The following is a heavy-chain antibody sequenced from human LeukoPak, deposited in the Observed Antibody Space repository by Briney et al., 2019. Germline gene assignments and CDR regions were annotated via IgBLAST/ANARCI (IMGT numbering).Heavy chain of an antibody. J-gene: IGHJ3*02. D-gene: IGHD2-21*02. CDR2: ISSSSSYI. CDR1: GFTFSSYS. Sequence: GGSLRLSCAASGFTFSSYSMNWVRRAPGKGLEWVSSISSSSSYIYYADSVKGRFTISRDNAKNSLYLQMNSLRAEDTAVYYCTSHTGTGDAFRPFHIWGQGTMVTVSS. CDR3: TSHTGTGDAFRPFHI. V-gene: IGHV3-21*01.